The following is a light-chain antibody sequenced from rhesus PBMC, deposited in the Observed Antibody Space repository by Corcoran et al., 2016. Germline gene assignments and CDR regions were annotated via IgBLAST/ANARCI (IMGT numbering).Light chain of an antibody. CDR1: QGISRW. J-gene: IGKJ3*01. V-gene: IGKV1-21*01. Sequence: DIQMTQSPSSLSASVGDKVTITCRGSQGISRWLAWYQQKPGKAPKLLFYKASNLESGVPLRFSGSGSGTDFTLPISSLQPEDFASYYCLQYDSRPFTFGPGTKLEIK. CDR3: LQYDSRPFT. CDR2: KAS.